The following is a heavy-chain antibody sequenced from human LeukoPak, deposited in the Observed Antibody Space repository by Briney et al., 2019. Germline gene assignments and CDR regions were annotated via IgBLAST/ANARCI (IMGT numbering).Heavy chain of an antibody. CDR3: AKAGSDYVWGSYPDY. Sequence: GGSLRLSCAASEFTFSSYAMNWVRQAPKKGLEWVSGISGSGDSTDYADSVKGRFTISRDNSKNTLYLQMNSLRAEDTAVYYCAKAGSDYVWGSYPDYWGQGTLVTVSS. CDR2: ISGSGDST. J-gene: IGHJ4*02. D-gene: IGHD3-16*02. CDR1: EFTFSSYA. V-gene: IGHV3-23*01.